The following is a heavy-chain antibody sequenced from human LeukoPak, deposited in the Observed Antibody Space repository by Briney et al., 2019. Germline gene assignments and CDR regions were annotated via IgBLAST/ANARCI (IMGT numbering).Heavy chain of an antibody. V-gene: IGHV4-59*01. J-gene: IGHJ4*02. D-gene: IGHD6-19*01. CDR2: IYYSGST. CDR1: GGSISSYY. Sequence: SETLSLTCTVSGGSISSYYWSWIRQPPGKGLEWIGYIYYSGSTNYNPSLKSRVTISVDTSKNQFSLKLSSVTAADTAVYYCARDRLGMHFDYWGQGTLVTVSS. CDR3: ARDRLGMHFDY.